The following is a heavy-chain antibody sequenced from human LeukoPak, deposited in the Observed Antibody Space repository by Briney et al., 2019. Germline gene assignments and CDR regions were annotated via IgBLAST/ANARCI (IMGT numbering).Heavy chain of an antibody. CDR1: GFTFSTYA. Sequence: GGSLRLSCAASGFTFSTYAMSWVRQAPGRGLEWISYTSSSGDITYYADSVKGRFTISRDNARNSLYLQMNSLRAEDTAVYYCARSSRQKLEHYDYYYIDVWGKGTTVTVSS. V-gene: IGHV3-11*01. CDR2: TSSSGDIT. CDR3: ARSSRQKLEHYDYYYIDV. D-gene: IGHD1-1*01. J-gene: IGHJ6*03.